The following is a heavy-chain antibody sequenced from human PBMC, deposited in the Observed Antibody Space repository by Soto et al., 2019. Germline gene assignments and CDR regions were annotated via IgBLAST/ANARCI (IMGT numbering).Heavy chain of an antibody. D-gene: IGHD2-21*02. CDR2: INPSGGST. Sequence: GASVKVSCKASGYTFTSYYMHWVRQAPGQGLEWMGIINPSGGSTSYAQKFQGRVTMTRDTSTSTVYMELSSLRSEDTAVYYCARVLFSGGDCHDAFDIWCQGPMVTV. CDR1: GYTFTSYY. CDR3: ARVLFSGGDCHDAFDI. J-gene: IGHJ3*02. V-gene: IGHV1-46*01.